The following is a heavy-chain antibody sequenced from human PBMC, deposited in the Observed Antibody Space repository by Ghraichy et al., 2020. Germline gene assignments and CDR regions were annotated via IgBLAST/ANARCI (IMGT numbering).Heavy chain of an antibody. J-gene: IGHJ3*02. D-gene: IGHD3-10*01. CDR3: TRASRRITLVGGVIKFIVAAFDI. CDR2: IGSQAYGETT. CDR1: GFTFGDSA. Sequence: GGSLRLSCTSSGFTFGDSAMSWVRQAPGKGLEWVSFIGSQAYGETTEYAASVKGRVTVSRDDYKGIAYLQMNSLKAEDTAVYYCTRASRRITLVGGVIKFIVAAFDIWGQGTMVTVSS. V-gene: IGHV3-49*04.